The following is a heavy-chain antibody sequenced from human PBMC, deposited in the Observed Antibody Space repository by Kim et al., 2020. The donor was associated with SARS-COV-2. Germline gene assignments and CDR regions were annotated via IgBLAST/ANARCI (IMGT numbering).Heavy chain of an antibody. Sequence: GGSLRLSCAASGFSFRTYSMSWVRQAPGKGLEWVSSLLPDGSGTRYADSVKGRFTISRDNSGDTLYLQMNSLRVEDTAMYYCAKDKVPDGRWDIDYWGQGTLVTVSS. CDR3: AKDKVPDGRWDIDY. D-gene: IGHD1-26*01. V-gene: IGHV3-23*01. J-gene: IGHJ4*02. CDR1: GFSFRTYS. CDR2: LLPDGSGT.